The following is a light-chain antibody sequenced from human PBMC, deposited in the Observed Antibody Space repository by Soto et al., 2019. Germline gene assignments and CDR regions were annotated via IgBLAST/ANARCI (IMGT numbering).Light chain of an antibody. CDR2: GAS. CDR1: QSVTNSF. V-gene: IGKV3-20*01. J-gene: IGKJ1*01. Sequence: EIVLAQSPGTLSLSPGERATLSCRASQSVTNSFLAWYQQKPGQAPRLLIYGASRRATGIPDRFTGSGSGTAFTLTISRLEPEDCAVYYGQQYVSSPWAFGQGTKVEI. CDR3: QQYVSSPWA.